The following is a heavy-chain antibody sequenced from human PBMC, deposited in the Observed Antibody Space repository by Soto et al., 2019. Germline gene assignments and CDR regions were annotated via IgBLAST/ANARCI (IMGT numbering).Heavy chain of an antibody. Sequence: SETLSLTCPVSGGSISSGDYYWSWIRQPPGKGLEWIGYIYYSGSTYYNPSLKSRVTISVDTSKNQFSLKLSSVTAADTAVYYCARGPWGIDFDYWGQGTLVTVSS. V-gene: IGHV4-30-4*01. CDR2: IYYSGST. D-gene: IGHD3-16*01. J-gene: IGHJ4*02. CDR3: ARGPWGIDFDY. CDR1: GGSISSGDYY.